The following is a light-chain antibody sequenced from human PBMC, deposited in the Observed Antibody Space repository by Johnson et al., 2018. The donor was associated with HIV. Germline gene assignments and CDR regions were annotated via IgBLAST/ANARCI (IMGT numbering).Light chain of an antibody. CDR2: DNN. CDR3: GTWDSSLTAYV. CDR1: NSNIGYNC. Sequence: QSVLTQPPSVSAAPGQKVTISCSGSNSNIGYNCVSWYQQLPGTAPKLLIYDNNKRPSEIPDRFSGSKSGTSATLGITGLQTGDEADYYCGTWDSSLTAYVFGTGTKVTVL. J-gene: IGLJ1*01. V-gene: IGLV1-51*01.